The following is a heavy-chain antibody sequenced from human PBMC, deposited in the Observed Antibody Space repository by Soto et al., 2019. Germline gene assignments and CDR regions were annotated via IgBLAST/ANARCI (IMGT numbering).Heavy chain of an antibody. CDR1: GYTFTGYY. J-gene: IGHJ6*03. Sequence: GASVKVSCKASGYTFTGYYMHWVRQATGQGLEWMGWINPNSGNTGYAQKFQGRVTMTRNTSISTAYMELSSLRSEDTAVYYCAREYSSSSEGKYYYYYMDVWGKGTTVTVSS. CDR3: AREYSSSSEGKYYYYYMDV. CDR2: INPNSGNT. V-gene: IGHV1-8*02. D-gene: IGHD6-6*01.